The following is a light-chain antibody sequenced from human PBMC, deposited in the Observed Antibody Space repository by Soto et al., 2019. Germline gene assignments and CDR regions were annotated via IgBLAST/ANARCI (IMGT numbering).Light chain of an antibody. CDR3: CSYAGSSYV. CDR1: SSDVGSYNL. CDR2: EVS. V-gene: IGLV2-23*02. J-gene: IGLJ1*01. Sequence: QSALTQPASVSGSPGQSITISCTGTSSDVGSYNLVSWYQQHPGKAPKLIIYEVSKRPSGVANRFSGSKSGNTASLTISGLQAEDEADYYCCSYAGSSYVLGTGTKLTVL.